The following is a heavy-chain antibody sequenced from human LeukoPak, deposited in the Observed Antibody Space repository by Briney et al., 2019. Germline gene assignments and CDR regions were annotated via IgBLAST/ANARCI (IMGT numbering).Heavy chain of an antibody. V-gene: IGHV1-2*06. CDR1: GYTFTGYY. CDR3: ARDSDCSSTSCENQYYYYYGMDV. CDR2: INPNSGGT. D-gene: IGHD2-2*01. J-gene: IGHJ6*02. Sequence: ASVKVSCKASGYTFTGYYMHWVRQAPGQGLEWMGRINPNSGGTNYAQKFQGRVTITRDTSASTAYMELSGLRSEDTAVYYCARDSDCSSTSCENQYYYYYGMDVWGQGTTVTVSS.